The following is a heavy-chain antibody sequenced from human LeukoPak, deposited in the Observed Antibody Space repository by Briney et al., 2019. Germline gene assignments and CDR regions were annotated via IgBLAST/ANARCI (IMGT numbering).Heavy chain of an antibody. D-gene: IGHD5-12*01. V-gene: IGHV4-34*01. CDR2: INHSGST. Sequence: ASETLSLTCAVYGGSFSGYYWSWIRQPPGKGLEWIGEINHSGSTNYNPSLKSRVTISVDTSKNQFSLKLSSVTAADTAVYYCARGLRPRRYYYYGMDVWGQGTTVTVSS. CDR3: ARGLRPRRYYYYGMDV. J-gene: IGHJ6*02. CDR1: GGSFSGYY.